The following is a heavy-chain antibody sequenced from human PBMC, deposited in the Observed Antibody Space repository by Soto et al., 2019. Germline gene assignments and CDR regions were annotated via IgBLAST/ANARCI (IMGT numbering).Heavy chain of an antibody. CDR2: ISYDGSNK. J-gene: IGHJ5*02. CDR3: ARAIRGSSGWYVGWFDP. V-gene: IGHV3-30-3*01. D-gene: IGHD6-13*01. Sequence: QVQLVESGGGVVQPGRSLRLSCAASGFTFSSYAMHWVRQAPGKGLEWVAVISYDGSNKYYADSVKGRFTISRDNSKNPLYLQMKSQRAKDTAVYYCARAIRGSSGWYVGWFDPWGEGTVVTVAS. CDR1: GFTFSSYA.